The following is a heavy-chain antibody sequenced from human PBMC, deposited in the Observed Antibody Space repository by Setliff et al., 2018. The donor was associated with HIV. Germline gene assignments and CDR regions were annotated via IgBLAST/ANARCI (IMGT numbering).Heavy chain of an antibody. CDR3: TTAYPARYSSGWGAFDI. D-gene: IGHD6-19*01. Sequence: GGSLRLSCAASGFTLSNFWMTWVRQAPGKGLEWVASIKQDGSDKYYVDSVKGRFTISRDDSKNTLYLQMNSLKTEDTAVYYCTTAYPARYSSGWGAFDIWGQGTMVTVSS. V-gene: IGHV3-7*03. CDR1: GFTLSNFW. CDR2: IKQDGSDK. J-gene: IGHJ3*02.